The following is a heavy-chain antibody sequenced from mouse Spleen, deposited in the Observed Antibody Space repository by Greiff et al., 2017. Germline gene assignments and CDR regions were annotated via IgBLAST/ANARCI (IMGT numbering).Heavy chain of an antibody. CDR1: GFTFSSYA. D-gene: IGHD1-2*01. CDR3: ARPHYYVNPYYFDY. Sequence: EVKLMESGGGLVKLGGSLKLSCAASGFTFSSYAMSWVRQTPEKRLEWVATISSGGGNTYYPDSVKGRFTISRDNAKNTLYLQMSSLKSEDTAMYYCARPHYYVNPYYFDYWGQGTTLTVSS. CDR2: ISSGGGNT. J-gene: IGHJ2*01. V-gene: IGHV5-9*04.